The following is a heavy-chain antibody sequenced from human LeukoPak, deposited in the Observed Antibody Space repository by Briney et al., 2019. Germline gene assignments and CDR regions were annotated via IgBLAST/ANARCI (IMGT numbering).Heavy chain of an antibody. CDR3: ARNWGIVGSLDAFDI. V-gene: IGHV4-59*01. D-gene: IGHD1-26*01. J-gene: IGHJ3*02. Sequence: SETLSLTCTVSGGSISSYYWSWIRQPPGKGLEWMGYIYYSGSTNYYPSLKSRVTISVDTSKNQFSLKLSSVTAADTAVYYCARNWGIVGSLDAFDIWGQGTMVTVSS. CDR1: GGSISSYY. CDR2: IYYSGST.